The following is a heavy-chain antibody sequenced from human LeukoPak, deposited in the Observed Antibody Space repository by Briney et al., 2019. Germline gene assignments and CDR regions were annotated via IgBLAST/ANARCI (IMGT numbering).Heavy chain of an antibody. J-gene: IGHJ5*02. V-gene: IGHV4-39*07. Sequence: SETLSLTCTVSGGSIRSSYYYWGWIRQPPGKGLEWIGSIYDSGSTNYNPSLKSRVTISVDTSKNQFSLKLSSVTAADTAVYYCARRRITIFGVVSSRWFDPWGQGTLVTVSS. CDR3: ARRRITIFGVVSSRWFDP. CDR2: IYDSGST. CDR1: GGSIRSSYYY. D-gene: IGHD3-3*01.